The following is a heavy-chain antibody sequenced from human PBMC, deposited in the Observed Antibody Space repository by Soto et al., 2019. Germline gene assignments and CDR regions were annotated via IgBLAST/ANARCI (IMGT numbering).Heavy chain of an antibody. D-gene: IGHD1-26*01. CDR2: IYTSGST. CDR1: GGSIRSYY. Sequence: QVQLQESGPGLVKPSETLSLTCTVSGGSIRSYYWSWIRQPAGKGMEWIGRIYTSGSTNYNPSLKSRVTMSVDTSKNQFSLKLSSVTAADTAVYYCARARYSGCSYYFDYWGQGTLVTVSS. V-gene: IGHV4-4*07. CDR3: ARARYSGCSYYFDY. J-gene: IGHJ4*02.